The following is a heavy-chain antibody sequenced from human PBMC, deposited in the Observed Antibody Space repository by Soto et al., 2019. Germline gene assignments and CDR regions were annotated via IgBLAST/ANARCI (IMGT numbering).Heavy chain of an antibody. CDR1: GFTFSSYA. J-gene: IGHJ4*02. V-gene: IGHV3-23*01. D-gene: IGHD3-3*01. CDR3: AKPSPGGGFWSGYAY. Sequence: GESLKISCAASGFTFSSYAISWVRQAPGKGLEWFSAISGSGGSTYYADSVKGRFTISRDNSKNTLYLQMNSLRAEDTAVYYCAKPSPGGGFWSGYAYWGQGTLVTVYS. CDR2: ISGSGGST.